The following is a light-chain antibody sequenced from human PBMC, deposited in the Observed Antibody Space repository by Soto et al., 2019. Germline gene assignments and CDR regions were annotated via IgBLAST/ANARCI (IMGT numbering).Light chain of an antibody. CDR2: LTS. Sequence: IVITQSPLSLPVTPVEPASISCSASQRLLQSNGYTYLDWYLQKSGQSPQLLIYLTSIRASGVPDRFNGSGSGTDFTLKISKVEAEDVGVYYCMQALQTPQWKCGQGTKV. CDR1: QRLLQSNGYTY. J-gene: IGKJ1*01. CDR3: MQALQTPQWK. V-gene: IGKV2-28*01.